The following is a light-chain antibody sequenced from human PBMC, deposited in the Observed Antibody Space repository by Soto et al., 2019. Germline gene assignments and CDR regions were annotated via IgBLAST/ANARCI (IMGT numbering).Light chain of an antibody. CDR3: QQYGTSPLT. V-gene: IGKV3-20*01. J-gene: IGKJ3*01. Sequence: EIVLTQSPGALSLSPGERATLSCRASQSVSSSYLAWYQQKPGQAPRLLIYGASSGATGIPDRFSGNGSGTDFTLTISRLEPEDFAVYYCQQYGTSPLTFGPGTKVDI. CDR2: GAS. CDR1: QSVSSSY.